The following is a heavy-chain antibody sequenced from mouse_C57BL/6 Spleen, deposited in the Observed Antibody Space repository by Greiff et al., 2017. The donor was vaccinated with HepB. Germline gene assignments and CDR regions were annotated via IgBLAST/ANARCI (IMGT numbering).Heavy chain of an antibody. CDR1: GYTFTDYN. D-gene: IGHD2-2*01. V-gene: IGHV1-22*01. J-gene: IGHJ4*01. CDR2: INPNNGGT. Sequence: VQLKQSGPELVKPGASVKMSCKASGYTFTDYNMHWVKQSHGKSLEWIGYINPNNGGTSYTQKFKGKATLTVNKSSSTAYMEIRSLTSEDSAVYYCARWLPSMDYWGQGTSVTVSS. CDR3: ARWLPSMDY.